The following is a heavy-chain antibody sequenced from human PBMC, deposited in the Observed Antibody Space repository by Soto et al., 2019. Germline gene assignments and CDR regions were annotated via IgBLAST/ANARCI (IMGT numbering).Heavy chain of an antibody. V-gene: IGHV3-30-3*01. Sequence: GGSLRLSCAASGFTFSSYAMHWVRKAPGKGLEWVAVISYDGSNKYYADSVKGRFTISRDNSKNTLYLQMNSLRAEDTAVYYCARAIAAAGTGRWFDPWGQGTLVTVSS. J-gene: IGHJ5*02. D-gene: IGHD6-13*01. CDR1: GFTFSSYA. CDR2: ISYDGSNK. CDR3: ARAIAAAGTGRWFDP.